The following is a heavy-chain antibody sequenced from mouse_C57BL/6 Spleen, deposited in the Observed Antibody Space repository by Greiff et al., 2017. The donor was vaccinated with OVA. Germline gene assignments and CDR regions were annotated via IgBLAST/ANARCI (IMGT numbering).Heavy chain of an antibody. CDR1: GYAFSSSW. CDR3: ARDSLYDGDYGFDN. D-gene: IGHD2-3*01. CDR2: IYPGDGDT. Sequence: QVQLKQSGPELVKPGASVKISCQASGYAFSSSWMNWVKQRPGKGLEWIGRIYPGDGDTYYNGKFKGKATLTAANSSSPAYRQCSSMTCEDSAVYFCARDSLYDGDYGFDNWGQGTTLTDSS. J-gene: IGHJ2*01. V-gene: IGHV1-82*01.